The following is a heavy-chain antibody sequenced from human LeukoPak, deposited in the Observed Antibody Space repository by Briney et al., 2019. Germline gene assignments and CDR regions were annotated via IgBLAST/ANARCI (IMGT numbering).Heavy chain of an antibody. CDR3: ARAYFYYYYMDV. V-gene: IGHV3-11*01. CDR1: GFTFSDYY. CDR2: ISSSGSTI. J-gene: IGHJ6*03. Sequence: PGGSLRLSCAASGFTFSDYYMSWIRQAPGKGLEWVSYISSSGSTIYYADSVKGRFTISRDNAKNSLYLQMNSLRAEDTAVCYCARAYFYYYYMDVWGKGTTVTVSS.